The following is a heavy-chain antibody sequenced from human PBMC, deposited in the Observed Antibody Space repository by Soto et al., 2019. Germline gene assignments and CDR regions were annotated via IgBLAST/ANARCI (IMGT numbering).Heavy chain of an antibody. CDR2: FIPIFGTA. CDR1: GGTFSSYA. J-gene: IGHJ4*02. D-gene: IGHD5-12*01. Sequence: ASVKVSCKASGGTFSSYANSWVRQAPGQGLEWMGGFIPIFGTANYAQKFQGRVTITADKSTSTAYMELSSLRSEDTAVYYCARNGEMATINYFDYWGQGTLVTVSS. CDR3: ARNGEMATINYFDY. V-gene: IGHV1-69*06.